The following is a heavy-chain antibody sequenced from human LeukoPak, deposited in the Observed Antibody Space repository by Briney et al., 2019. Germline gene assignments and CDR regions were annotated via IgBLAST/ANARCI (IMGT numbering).Heavy chain of an antibody. CDR2: ISWNSGSI. V-gene: IGHV3-9*01. Sequence: GRSLRLSCAASGFTFDDYAMHWVRQAPGKGLEWVSGISWNSGSIGYADSVKGRFTTSRDNAKNSLYLQMNSLRAEDTALYYCAKGYCSSTSCSYFDYWGQGTLVTVSS. D-gene: IGHD2-2*01. CDR3: AKGYCSSTSCSYFDY. J-gene: IGHJ4*02. CDR1: GFTFDDYA.